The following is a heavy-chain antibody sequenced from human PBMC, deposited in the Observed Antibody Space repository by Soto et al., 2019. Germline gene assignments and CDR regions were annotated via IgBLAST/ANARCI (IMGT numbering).Heavy chain of an antibody. CDR3: AREESCLFDY. Sequence: QVQLQESGPGLVKPSQTLSLTCTVSGDSLSSADYCWSWIRQAPGKGLEWIGYICYSGSTYHNPSLNSRTSMSVDTSKKQFSLKLTSLTAADTAVYYCAREESCLFDYWGQGRLVTVSS. CDR1: GDSLSSADYC. CDR2: ICYSGST. J-gene: IGHJ4*02. V-gene: IGHV4-30-4*01.